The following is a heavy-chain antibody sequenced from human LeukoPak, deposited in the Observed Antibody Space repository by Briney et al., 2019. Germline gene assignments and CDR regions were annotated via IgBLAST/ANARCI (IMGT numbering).Heavy chain of an antibody. CDR3: ARGTYYYDSSGYYPHYFDY. Sequence: YPGGSLRLSCAASGFAFSNYAMSWVRQAPGKGLEWVSSLISSGATTYYADSVKGRFTISRDNAKNSLYLQMNSLRAEDTAVYYCARGTYYYDSSGYYPHYFDYWGQGTLVTVSS. J-gene: IGHJ4*02. V-gene: IGHV3-23*01. CDR1: GFAFSNYA. CDR2: LISSGATT. D-gene: IGHD3-22*01.